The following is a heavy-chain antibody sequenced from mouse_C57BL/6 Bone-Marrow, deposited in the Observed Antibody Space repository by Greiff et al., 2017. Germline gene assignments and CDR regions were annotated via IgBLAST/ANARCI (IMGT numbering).Heavy chain of an antibody. V-gene: IGHV1-59*01. CDR3: ARKIYYGNPFDY. Sequence: QVHVKQPGAELVRPGTSVKLSCKASGYTFTSYWMHWVKQRPGQGLEWIGVIDPSDSYTNYNQKFKGKATLTVDTSSSTAYMQLSSLTSEDAAVYDGARKIYYGNPFDYGGQGTTLTV. CDR1: GYTFTSYW. J-gene: IGHJ2*01. D-gene: IGHD2-1*01. CDR2: IDPSDSYT.